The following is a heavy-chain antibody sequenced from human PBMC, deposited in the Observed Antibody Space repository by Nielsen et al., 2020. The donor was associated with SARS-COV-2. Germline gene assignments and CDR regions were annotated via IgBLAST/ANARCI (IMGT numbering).Heavy chain of an antibody. Sequence: GESLKISCAASGSTFSSSAMSWLRQAPGKGLEWVSLIYGSGSSSYYADSVKGRFTISRDNSKKTLYLQMTSLRPEDTAVYYCARVPWNDWCFDYWGQGTLVTVSS. CDR2: IYGSGSSS. CDR3: ARVPWNDWCFDY. J-gene: IGHJ4*02. D-gene: IGHD1-1*01. V-gene: IGHV3-23*03. CDR1: GSTFSSSA.